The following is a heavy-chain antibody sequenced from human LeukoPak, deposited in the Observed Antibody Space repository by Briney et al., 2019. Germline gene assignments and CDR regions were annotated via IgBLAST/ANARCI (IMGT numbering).Heavy chain of an antibody. J-gene: IGHJ5*02. V-gene: IGHV3-23*01. D-gene: IGHD3-10*01. CDR3: AKWIRYGSGSYPIPSPLGNWFDP. CDR2: ISGSGGST. Sequence: GGSLRLSCAASGFTFSSYAMSWVRQAPGKGLEWVSAISGSGGSTYYADSVKGRCTISRDNSKNTLYLQMNSLRAEDTAVYYCAKWIRYGSGSYPIPSPLGNWFDPWGQGTLVSVSS. CDR1: GFTFSSYA.